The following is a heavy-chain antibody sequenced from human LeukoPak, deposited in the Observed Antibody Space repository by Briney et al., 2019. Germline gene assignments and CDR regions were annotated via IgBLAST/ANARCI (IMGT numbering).Heavy chain of an antibody. CDR1: GGSISSSSYY. V-gene: IGHV4-39*07. Sequence: SETLSLTCTVSGGSISSSSYYWGWIRQPPGKGLEWIGEINHRRSTKYSPSLKSRVTISVDTSKNQFSLRLSSVTAADTAVYYCARRVGRWFGERAYYYNYMDVWGKGTTVTISS. D-gene: IGHD3-10*01. CDR2: INHRRST. CDR3: ARRVGRWFGERAYYYNYMDV. J-gene: IGHJ6*03.